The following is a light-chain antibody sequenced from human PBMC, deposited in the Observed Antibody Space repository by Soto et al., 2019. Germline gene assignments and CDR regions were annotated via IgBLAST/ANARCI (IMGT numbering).Light chain of an antibody. CDR2: DAS. CDR1: QSVSSY. Sequence: DIVLTQSPATLSFSPGERATLSCRASQSVSSYLAWYQQKPGQAPRLLIYDASNRATGIPARFSGSGSGTDFTLTISSLEPEDVAVYYCQQRSNWPPYTFGQGTKLEIK. V-gene: IGKV3-11*01. J-gene: IGKJ2*01. CDR3: QQRSNWPPYT.